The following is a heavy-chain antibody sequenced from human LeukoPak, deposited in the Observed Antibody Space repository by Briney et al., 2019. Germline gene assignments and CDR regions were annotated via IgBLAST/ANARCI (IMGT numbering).Heavy chain of an antibody. CDR3: ARVDYYDSSGYYGNYYYGMDV. V-gene: IGHV4-34*01. CDR1: GGSISTYY. J-gene: IGHJ6*02. CDR2: INHSGST. Sequence: PSETLSLTCTVSGGSISTYYWSWIRQPPGKGLEWIGEINHSGSTNYNPSLKSRVTISVDTSKNQFSLKLSSVTAADTAVYYCARVDYYDSSGYYGNYYYGMDVWGQGTTVTVSS. D-gene: IGHD3-22*01.